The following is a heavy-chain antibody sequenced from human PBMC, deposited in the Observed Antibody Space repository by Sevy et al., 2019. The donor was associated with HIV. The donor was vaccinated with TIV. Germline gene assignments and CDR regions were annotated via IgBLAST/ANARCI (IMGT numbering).Heavy chain of an antibody. Sequence: ASVKVSCKVYGHTLNRLGIHWVRQAPGKGLEWMGSFDPEDGETFQAKKFQGRVTMTDDTSTDTAYMELGSPRAEDTVVYNCAATKDYDENSGSPFDYWGQGTLVTVSS. J-gene: IGHJ4*02. CDR2: FDPEDGET. CDR3: AATKDYDENSGSPFDY. D-gene: IGHD3-22*01. V-gene: IGHV1-24*01. CDR1: GHTLNRLG.